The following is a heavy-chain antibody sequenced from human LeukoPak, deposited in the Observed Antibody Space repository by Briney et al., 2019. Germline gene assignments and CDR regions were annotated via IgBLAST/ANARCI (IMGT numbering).Heavy chain of an antibody. CDR3: ARDRATYGPEYDD. CDR2: INPNSGDT. Sequence: GASVKVSCKASGGTFSSYAIHWVRQAPGQGLEWMAWINPNSGDTNCAQKFQGRVTMTRDTSITTAYMEVNSLRSDDTAVYYCARDRATYGPEYDDWGQGTLVTVSS. J-gene: IGHJ4*02. CDR1: GGTFSSYA. D-gene: IGHD3-10*01. V-gene: IGHV1-2*02.